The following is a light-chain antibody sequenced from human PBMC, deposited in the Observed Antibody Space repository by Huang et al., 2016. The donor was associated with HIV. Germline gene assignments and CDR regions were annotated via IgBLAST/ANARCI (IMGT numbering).Light chain of an antibody. CDR3: QQSHSTPHT. CDR1: DNLANS. V-gene: IGKV1-39*01. CDR2: VAS. Sequence: DIQMTQSPSSLSASVGDRVTITCRTSDNLANSLNWYQQKSGAAPVLLIDVASNLQTGVSSRFSGGGSGTDFTLTITNLRPEDFATYYCQQSHSTPHTFGQGTRLE. J-gene: IGKJ2*01.